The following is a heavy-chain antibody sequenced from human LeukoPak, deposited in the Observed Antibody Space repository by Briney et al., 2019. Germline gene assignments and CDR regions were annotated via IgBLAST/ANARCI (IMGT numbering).Heavy chain of an antibody. Sequence: GGSLRLSCAASGFTFGSYAMHWVRQAPGKGLEWVAVISHEGSNKYNADSVKGRFTISRDDSKNTLYLQMNSLRAEDTAVYYCARVGGSEGYWGQGTLVTVSS. CDR3: ARVGGSEGY. J-gene: IGHJ4*02. D-gene: IGHD2-15*01. CDR1: GFTFGSYA. V-gene: IGHV3-30-3*01. CDR2: ISHEGSNK.